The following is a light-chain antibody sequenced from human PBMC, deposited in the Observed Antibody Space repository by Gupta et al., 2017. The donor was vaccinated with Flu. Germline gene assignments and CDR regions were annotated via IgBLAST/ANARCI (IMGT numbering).Light chain of an antibody. CDR1: QGIGNY. V-gene: IGKV1-9*01. CDR3: QQHSCYPRR. CDR2: AAS. J-gene: IGKJ2*04. Sequence: QLTHSPSFLSASVGDRVTITRRTSQGIGNYLAWYQQKPAKAPKLLIYAASSLQSGVPSRFSGSGAGTEFTLTITSLQPEDFATYYCQQHSCYPRRFGQGTKLEIK.